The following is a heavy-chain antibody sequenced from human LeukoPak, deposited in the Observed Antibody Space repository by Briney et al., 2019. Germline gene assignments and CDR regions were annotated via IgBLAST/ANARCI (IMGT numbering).Heavy chain of an antibody. D-gene: IGHD4/OR15-4a*01. CDR1: GFTFSSYE. CDR2: ITSGGSTI. Sequence: GGSLRLSCAASGFTFSSYEMNWVRQAPGKGLEWVSYITSGGSTIYYADSVKGRFTISRDNAKNSLYLQMNSLRAEDTAVYYCARSTWFDPWGQGTLVTVSS. CDR3: ARSTWFDP. J-gene: IGHJ5*02. V-gene: IGHV3-48*03.